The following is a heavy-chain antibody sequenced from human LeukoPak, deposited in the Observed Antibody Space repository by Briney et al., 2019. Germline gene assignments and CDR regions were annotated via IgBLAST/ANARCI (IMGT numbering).Heavy chain of an antibody. V-gene: IGHV3-23*01. CDR1: GFTFSSYA. CDR2: ISGSGYDT. Sequence: GGSLRLSCAASGFTFSSYAMSWVRQAPGKGLEWVSAISGSGYDTYHADSVKGRFTISRDNSKNTLYLQMNGLRAEDTAVYHCAKSRSVADAFDIWGPGTMVTDSS. D-gene: IGHD6-19*01. J-gene: IGHJ3*02. CDR3: AKSRSVADAFDI.